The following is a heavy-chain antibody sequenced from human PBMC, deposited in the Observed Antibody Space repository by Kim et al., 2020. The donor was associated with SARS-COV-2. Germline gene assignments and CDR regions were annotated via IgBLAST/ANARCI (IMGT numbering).Heavy chain of an antibody. CDR3: AREHDNWNDVGAFDI. CDR1: GFTFSSYD. Sequence: GGSLRLSCAASGFTFSSYDMHWVRQATGKGLEWVSAIGTAGDTYYPGSVKGRFTISRENAKNSLYLQMNSLRAGDTAVYYCAREHDNWNDVGAFDIWGQGTVVTVSS. CDR2: IGTAGDT. V-gene: IGHV3-13*04. D-gene: IGHD1-20*01. J-gene: IGHJ3*02.